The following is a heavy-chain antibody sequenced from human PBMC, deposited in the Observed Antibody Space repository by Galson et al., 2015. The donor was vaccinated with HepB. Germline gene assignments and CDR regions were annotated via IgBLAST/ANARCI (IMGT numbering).Heavy chain of an antibody. CDR2: ISYDGSNK. D-gene: IGHD3-22*01. CDR1: GFTFSSYG. J-gene: IGHJ4*02. CDR3: AKDLHYYDSSGYYPDY. Sequence: SLRLSCAASGFTFSSYGMHWVRQAPGKGLEWVAVISYDGSNKYYADSVKGRFTISRDNSKNTLYLQMNSLRAEDTAVYYCAKDLHYYDSSGYYPDYWGQGTLVTVSS. V-gene: IGHV3-30*18.